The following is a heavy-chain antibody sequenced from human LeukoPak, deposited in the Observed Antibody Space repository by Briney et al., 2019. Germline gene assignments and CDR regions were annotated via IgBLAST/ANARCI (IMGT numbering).Heavy chain of an antibody. CDR2: ISGSGGST. Sequence: GGSLRLSCAASGFTFSSYAMSWVRQAPGKGLEWVSAISGSGGSTYYADSVKGRFTISRDNSKNTLYLQMNSLRAEDTAVYYCARTGFLWFGESPGDYWGQGTLVTVSS. CDR3: ARTGFLWFGESPGDY. J-gene: IGHJ4*02. CDR1: GFTFSSYA. V-gene: IGHV3-23*01. D-gene: IGHD3-10*01.